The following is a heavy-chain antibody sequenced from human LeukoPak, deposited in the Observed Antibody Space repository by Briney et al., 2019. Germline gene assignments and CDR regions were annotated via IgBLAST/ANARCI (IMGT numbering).Heavy chain of an antibody. CDR3: AKATTTVLVFDY. Sequence: GGSLRLSCAASGFTFDNYAMTWVRQAPGKGLEWVSGISGSGGSTYYADSVKGRFTISRDNSNSKNTLYLQMNSLRAEDTAVYYCAKATTTVLVFDYWGQGTLVTVSS. J-gene: IGHJ4*02. CDR2: ISGSGGST. V-gene: IGHV3-23*01. D-gene: IGHD4-17*01. CDR1: GFTFDNYA.